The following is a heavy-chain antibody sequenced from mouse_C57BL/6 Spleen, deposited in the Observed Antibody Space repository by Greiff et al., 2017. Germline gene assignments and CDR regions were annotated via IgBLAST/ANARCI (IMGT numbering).Heavy chain of an antibody. V-gene: IGHV5-6*01. CDR1: GFTFSSYG. D-gene: IGHD4-1*01. J-gene: IGHJ4*01. CDR2: ISSGGSYT. Sequence: EVKLMESGGDLVKPGGSLKLSCAASGFTFSSYGMSWVRQTPDKRLEWVATISSGGSYTYYPDSVKGRFTISRDNAKNTLYLQMSSLKSEDTAMYYCARGANWDVGDAMDYWGQGTSVTVSS. CDR3: ARGANWDVGDAMDY.